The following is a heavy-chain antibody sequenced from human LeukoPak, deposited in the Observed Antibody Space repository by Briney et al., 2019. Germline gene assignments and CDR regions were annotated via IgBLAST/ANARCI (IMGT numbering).Heavy chain of an antibody. CDR2: IYYSGST. J-gene: IGHJ6*03. CDR3: ARGGEDIVVVPAATGSDYYYYYMDV. D-gene: IGHD2-2*01. CDR1: GGSISSYY. Sequence: KPSEALSLTCTVSGGSISSYYWSWIRQPPGKGLEWIGYIYYSGSTNYNPSLKSRVTISVDTSKNQFSLKLSSVTAADTAVYYCARGGEDIVVVPAATGSDYYYYYMDVWGKGTTVTISS. V-gene: IGHV4-59*01.